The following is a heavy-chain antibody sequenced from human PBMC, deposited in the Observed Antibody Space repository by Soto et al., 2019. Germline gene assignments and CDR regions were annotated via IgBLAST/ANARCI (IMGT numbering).Heavy chain of an antibody. CDR3: SGGVGDAF. V-gene: IGHV3-7*04. D-gene: IGHD1-26*01. Sequence: LRLYCSILDSAVVSYWMKPVRQAPGKGLEWVSHINQDGSEKYYVDSVKGRFTISRDNAKKSLYLQMNSLRPADTAMYYCSGGVGDAFWGQGTLVTVSS. J-gene: IGHJ4*02. CDR2: INQDGSEK. CDR1: DSAVVSYW.